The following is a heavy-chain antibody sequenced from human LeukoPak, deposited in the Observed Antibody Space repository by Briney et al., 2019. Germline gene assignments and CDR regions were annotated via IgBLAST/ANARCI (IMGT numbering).Heavy chain of an antibody. CDR3: ATDDRDGYNFNY. Sequence: SETLSLTCTVSGGSISSGSYYWGWIRQPPGKGLEWIGSIYYSGSTYYNPSLKSRVAISVDTSKNQFSLKLSSVTAADTAVYYCATDDRDGYNFNYWGQGTLVTVSS. CDR2: IYYSGST. V-gene: IGHV4-39*01. D-gene: IGHD5-24*01. J-gene: IGHJ4*02. CDR1: GGSISSGSYY.